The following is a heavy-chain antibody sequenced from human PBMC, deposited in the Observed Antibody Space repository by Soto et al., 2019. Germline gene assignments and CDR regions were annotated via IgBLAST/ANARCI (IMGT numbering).Heavy chain of an antibody. CDR3: ARAPGPYYYYGMDV. V-gene: IGHV4-31*03. Sequence: SETLSLTCTVSGGSISSGDYYWSWIRQHPGKGLEWIGYIYYSGSTNYNPSLKSRVTISVDTSKNQFSLKLSSVTAADTAVYYCARAPGPYYYYGMDVWGQGTTVTVSS. J-gene: IGHJ6*02. CDR2: IYYSGST. CDR1: GGSISSGDYY.